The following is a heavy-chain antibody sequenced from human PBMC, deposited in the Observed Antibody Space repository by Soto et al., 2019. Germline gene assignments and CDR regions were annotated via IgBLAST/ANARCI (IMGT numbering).Heavy chain of an antibody. D-gene: IGHD3-22*01. J-gene: IGHJ4*02. CDR3: AREAIYYDTSGFSLYYFDY. CDR2: ISDDGSNK. V-gene: IGHV3-30-3*01. CDR1: GFTFNTDT. Sequence: QLVESGGGVVQPGRSLRLSCAASGFTFNTDTMHWVRQAPGKGLEWVALISDDGSNKHYADSVKGRFSISRDNSKNTLYLQLNSLRPEDTAVYYCAREAIYYDTSGFSLYYFDYWGQGSLVTVSS.